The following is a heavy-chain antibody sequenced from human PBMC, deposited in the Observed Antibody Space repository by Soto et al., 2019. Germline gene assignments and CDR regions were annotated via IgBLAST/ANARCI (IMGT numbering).Heavy chain of an antibody. Sequence: QVQLQESGPGLVKPSGTLSLTCAVSSGAISSSNWWSWVRQPPGKVLEWIGEIYHSGSTNYNPSLTSRVTISVDKSKNQVDLKLSSVTAADTAVYYCARDQIAAAGTFDYWGQGTLVTVSS. V-gene: IGHV4-4*02. D-gene: IGHD6-13*01. J-gene: IGHJ4*02. CDR1: SGAISSSNW. CDR3: ARDQIAAAGTFDY. CDR2: IYHSGST.